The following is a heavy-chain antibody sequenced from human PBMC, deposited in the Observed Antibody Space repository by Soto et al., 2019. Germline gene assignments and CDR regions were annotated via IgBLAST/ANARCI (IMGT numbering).Heavy chain of an antibody. J-gene: IGHJ4*01. D-gene: IGHD3-10*01. V-gene: IGHV5-51*01. CDR3: ARHSTSAPKDY. CDR1: GYSFTTYW. CDR2: IYPGDSDT. Sequence: PGESLKISCKGSGYSFTTYWIAWVRQMPGKGLEWVGIIYPGDSDTRYSPSFEGHVTISVDKSISTAFLQWNSLKASDNAIYYCARHSTSAPKDYWGQGTLLTVSS.